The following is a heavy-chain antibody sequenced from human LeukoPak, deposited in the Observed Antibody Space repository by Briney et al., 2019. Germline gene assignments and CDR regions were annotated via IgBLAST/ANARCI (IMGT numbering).Heavy chain of an antibody. CDR1: GFTFSDAW. CDR2: IKSNTFGGTT. J-gene: IGHJ4*02. Sequence: GVSLRLSCAASGFTFSDAWMGWVRETPRKGLEWIGHIKSNTFGGTTDYAAPVKDRFTISRDDSKTTLFLQMNSLKTEDTAVYYCFTEFYGSANFNYWSQGTLVTVSS. CDR3: FTEFYGSANFNY. V-gene: IGHV3-15*01. D-gene: IGHD3-10*01.